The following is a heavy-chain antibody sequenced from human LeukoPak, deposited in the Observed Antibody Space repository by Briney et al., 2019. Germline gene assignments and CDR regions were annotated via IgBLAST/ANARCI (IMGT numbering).Heavy chain of an antibody. V-gene: IGHV4-39*01. CDR1: GGSISSSSYY. J-gene: IGHJ4*02. CDR3: ARPAEYSTSPGDY. D-gene: IGHD6-6*01. CDR2: IYYSGST. Sequence: SETLSLTCTVSGGSISSSSYYWGWIRQPPGKGLEWIGSIYYSGSTYYNPSLKSRVTISVGTSKNQFSLKLSSVTAADTAVYYCARPAEYSTSPGDYWGQGTLVTVSS.